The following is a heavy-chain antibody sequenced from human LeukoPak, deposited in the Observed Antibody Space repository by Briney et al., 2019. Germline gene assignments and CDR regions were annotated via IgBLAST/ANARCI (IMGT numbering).Heavy chain of an antibody. V-gene: IGHV1-69*05. CDR3: ARAKYGGNLFYWFDT. CDR2: IIPIFGTA. Sequence: SVKLSCNASGGTFSSYAISWVRQAPPQGREWMGRIIPIFGTANYAQKFQGRVTITTDESTSTSSMELSSLRSEDTAVYYCARAKYGGNLFYWFDTWGQGTLVTVSS. D-gene: IGHD4/OR15-4a*01. J-gene: IGHJ5*02. CDR1: GGTFSSYA.